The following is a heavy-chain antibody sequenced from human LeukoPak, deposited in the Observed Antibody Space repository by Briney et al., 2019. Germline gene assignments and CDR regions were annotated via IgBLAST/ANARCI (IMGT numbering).Heavy chain of an antibody. Sequence: ASVKVSCRASGYTFTSYGISWVRQAPGQGLEWMGWISAYNGNTNYAQKLQGRVTMTTDTSTSTAYMELRSLRSDDTAVYYCARDLDSSGSSGYMDVWGKGTTVTVSS. V-gene: IGHV1-18*01. CDR2: ISAYNGNT. J-gene: IGHJ6*03. CDR3: ARDLDSSGSSGYMDV. CDR1: GYTFTSYG. D-gene: IGHD1-26*01.